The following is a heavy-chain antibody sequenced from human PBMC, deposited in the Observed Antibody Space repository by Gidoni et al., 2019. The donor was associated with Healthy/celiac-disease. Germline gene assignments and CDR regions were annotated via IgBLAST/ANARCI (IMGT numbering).Heavy chain of an antibody. D-gene: IGHD6-19*01. CDR3: ASVAGTDHDAFDI. V-gene: IGHV3-30-3*01. J-gene: IGHJ3*02. CDR1: GFTFSSYA. Sequence: QVQLVESGGGVVQPGRSLRLACAASGFTFSSYAMHWVRQAPGKGLEWVAVISYDGSNKYYADSVKGRFTISRDNSKNTLYLQMNSLRAEDTAVYYCASVAGTDHDAFDIWGQGTMVTVSS. CDR2: ISYDGSNK.